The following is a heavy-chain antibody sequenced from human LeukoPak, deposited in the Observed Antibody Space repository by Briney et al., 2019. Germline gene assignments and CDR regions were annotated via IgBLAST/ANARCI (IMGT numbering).Heavy chain of an antibody. CDR2: IYYTRST. CDR3: ARGVTMIVVVIHDWYFDL. CDR1: GGSVSSGSYY. Sequence: SETLSLTCTVSGGSVSSGSYYWGWIRQPPGKGLEWIGSIYYTRSTYYNPSLKSRVTISVDTSKNQFSLKLTSVTAADTAVYYCARGVTMIVVVIHDWYFDLWGRGTLVTVSS. V-gene: IGHV4-39*01. J-gene: IGHJ2*01. D-gene: IGHD3-22*01.